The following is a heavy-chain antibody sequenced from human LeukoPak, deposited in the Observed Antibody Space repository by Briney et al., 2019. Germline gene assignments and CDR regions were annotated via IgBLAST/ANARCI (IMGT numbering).Heavy chain of an antibody. CDR1: GYTFTSYG. J-gene: IGHJ4*02. Sequence: ASVKVSCTASGYTFTSYGISWVRQAPGQGLEWMGWISAYNGNTNYAQKLQGRVTMTTDTSTSTAYMELRSLRSDDTAVYYCARWRDIVVVAAATGFDYWGRGTLVTVSS. D-gene: IGHD2-15*01. CDR2: ISAYNGNT. V-gene: IGHV1-18*01. CDR3: ARWRDIVVVAAATGFDY.